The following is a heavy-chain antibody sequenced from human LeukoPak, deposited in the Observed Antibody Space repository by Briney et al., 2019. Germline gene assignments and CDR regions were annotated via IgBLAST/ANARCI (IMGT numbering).Heavy chain of an antibody. V-gene: IGHV3-23*01. CDR3: AKSTLRIAATAEYFQH. J-gene: IGHJ1*01. Sequence: GGSLRLSCAASGFTFSSYAMSWVRQAPGKGLEWVSAISGSGGSTYYADSVKGRFTISRDNSKNTLYLQMNSLRAEDTAVYYCAKSTLRIAATAEYFQHWGQGTLVTVSS. D-gene: IGHD6-13*01. CDR2: ISGSGGST. CDR1: GFTFSSYA.